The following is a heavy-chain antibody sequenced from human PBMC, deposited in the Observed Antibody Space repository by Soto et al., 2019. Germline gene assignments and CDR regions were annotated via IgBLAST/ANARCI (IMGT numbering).Heavy chain of an antibody. J-gene: IGHJ6*02. CDR3: ARGRSMVRGVNYYYGMDV. D-gene: IGHD3-10*01. CDR2: IIPIFGTA. Sequence: QVQLVQSGAEVKKPGSSVKVSCKASGGTFSSYAISWVRQAPGQGLEWMGGIIPIFGTANYAQKFQGRVTITADESTSTXAMELSRLRSEDTDVYCCARGRSMVRGVNYYYGMDVWGQGTTVTVSS. CDR1: GGTFSSYA. V-gene: IGHV1-69*12.